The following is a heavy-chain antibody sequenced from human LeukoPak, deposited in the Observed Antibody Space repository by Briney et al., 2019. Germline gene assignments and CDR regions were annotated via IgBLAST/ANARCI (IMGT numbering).Heavy chain of an antibody. Sequence: PSETLSLTCTVSGGSISSGSYHWSWIRQPAGKGLEWIGRIYTSGSTNYNPSLKSRVTISVDTSKNQFSLKLSSVTAADTAVYYCARLTYVPAAIVDYWGQGTLVTVSS. CDR2: IYTSGST. CDR1: GGSISSGSYH. V-gene: IGHV4-61*02. D-gene: IGHD2-2*01. J-gene: IGHJ4*02. CDR3: ARLTYVPAAIVDY.